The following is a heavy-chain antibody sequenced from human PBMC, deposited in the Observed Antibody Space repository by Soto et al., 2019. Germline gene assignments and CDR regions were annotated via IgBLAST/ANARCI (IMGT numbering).Heavy chain of an antibody. CDR1: GDSMTNYY. V-gene: IGHV4-59*08. CDR2: IFYNGGT. CDR3: ARHYPIGNNWNYFDH. D-gene: IGHD1-1*01. Sequence: SGTLSLTCTFSGDSMTNYYWGWVPQPPGKGLEWIGYIFYNGGTNYNPSLESRVTISIDTSKSQLSLKVSSVIAADTALYYCARHYPIGNNWNYFDHWGQGTLVTVSS. J-gene: IGHJ4*02.